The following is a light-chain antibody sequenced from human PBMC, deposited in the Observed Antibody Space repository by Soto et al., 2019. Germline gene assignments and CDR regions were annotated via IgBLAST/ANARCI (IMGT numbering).Light chain of an antibody. CDR3: CSYAGSSRV. CDR2: EGS. J-gene: IGLJ3*02. Sequence: QSALTQPASVSGSPGQSITISCTGTSSDVGSYNLVSWYQQHPGKAPKLMIYEGSKGPSGVFNRFSGSKSGNTASLTIAGLEAEDEAYCYCCSYAGSSRVFGGGTKLTVL. CDR1: SSDVGSYNL. V-gene: IGLV2-23*01.